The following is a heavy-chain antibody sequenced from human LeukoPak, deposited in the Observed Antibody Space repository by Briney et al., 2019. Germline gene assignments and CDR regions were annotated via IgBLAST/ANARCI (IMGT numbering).Heavy chain of an antibody. Sequence: PSETLSLTCTVSGGSISSSNYYWGWIRQPPGKGLECIGSVYYSGNTYYNPSLKSRVTISVDKSKNQFSLKLSSVTAADTAVYYCARQYCSSTSCYVEGYFDYWGQGTLVTVSS. V-gene: IGHV4-39*07. D-gene: IGHD2-2*01. CDR1: GGSISSSNYY. CDR3: ARQYCSSTSCYVEGYFDY. CDR2: VYYSGNT. J-gene: IGHJ4*02.